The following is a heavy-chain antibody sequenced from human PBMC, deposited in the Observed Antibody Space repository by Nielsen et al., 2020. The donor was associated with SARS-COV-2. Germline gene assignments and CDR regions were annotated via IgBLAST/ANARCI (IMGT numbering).Heavy chain of an antibody. D-gene: IGHD3-10*01. CDR2: IKQDGSEK. J-gene: IGHJ6*02. CDR3: ARDSVVLLWFGEKGGYYGMDV. Sequence: VRQAPGKGLEWVANIKQDGSEKYYVDSVKGRFTISRDNAKNSLYLQMNSLRAEDTAVYYCARDSVVLLWFGEKGGYYGMDVWGQGTTVTVSS. V-gene: IGHV3-7*01.